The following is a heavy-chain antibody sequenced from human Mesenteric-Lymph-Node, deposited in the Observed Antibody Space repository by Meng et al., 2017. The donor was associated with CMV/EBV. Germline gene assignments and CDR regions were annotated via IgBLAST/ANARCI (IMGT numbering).Heavy chain of an antibody. CDR2: INHSGST. J-gene: IGHJ4*02. V-gene: IGHV4-34*01. CDR3: ARHQRWLKSEGGFNY. D-gene: IGHD4-23*01. CDR1: GGSFSGYY. Sequence: QVQLQQWGAGLLHPSETLSLSCAVYGGSFSGYYWSWIRQPPGKGLEWIGEINHSGSTNYNPSLKSRVTISVDTSKNQFSLKLSSVTAADTAVYYCARHQRWLKSEGGFNYWGQGTLVTVSS.